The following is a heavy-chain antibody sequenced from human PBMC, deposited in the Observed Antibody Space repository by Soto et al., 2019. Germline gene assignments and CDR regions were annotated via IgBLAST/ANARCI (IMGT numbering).Heavy chain of an antibody. CDR2: IWYDGSNK. Sequence: QVQLVESGGGVVQPGRSLRLSCAASGFTFSSYGMHWVRQAPGKGLEWVAVIWYDGSNKYYADSVKGRFTISRDNSKNXLSLQMNRLRAEDTAVYYCARDWAWGRYFEWPVDYWGQGSLVTVSS. D-gene: IGHD3-9*01. J-gene: IGHJ4*02. V-gene: IGHV3-33*01. CDR3: ARDWAWGRYFEWPVDY. CDR1: GFTFSSYG.